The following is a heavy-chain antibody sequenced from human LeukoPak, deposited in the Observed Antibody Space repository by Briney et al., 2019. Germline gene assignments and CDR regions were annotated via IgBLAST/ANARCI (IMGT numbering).Heavy chain of an antibody. CDR1: GFTFSSHG. D-gene: IGHD4-23*01. J-gene: IGHJ4*02. Sequence: GGTLRLSCAASGFTFSSHGMSWVRQAPGKGLEWVSAISGSGGSTYYADSVKGRFTISRDNAKNSLYLQMNSLRAEDTAVYYCARDYGGSSPFDYWGQGTLVTVSS. V-gene: IGHV3-23*01. CDR2: ISGSGGST. CDR3: ARDYGGSSPFDY.